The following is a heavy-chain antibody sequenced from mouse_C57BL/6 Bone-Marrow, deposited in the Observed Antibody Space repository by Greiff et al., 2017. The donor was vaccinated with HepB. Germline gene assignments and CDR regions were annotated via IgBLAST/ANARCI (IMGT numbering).Heavy chain of an antibody. J-gene: IGHJ3*01. D-gene: IGHD2-1*01. Sequence: EVKLQQSGPELVKPGASVKISCKASGYSFTGYYMNWVKQSPEKSLEWIGEINPSTGGTTYNQKFKAKATLTVDKSSSTAYMQLKSLTSEDSAVYYCARRTTLAYWGQGTLVTVSA. CDR2: INPSTGGT. CDR3: ARRTTLAY. V-gene: IGHV1-42*01. CDR1: GYSFTGYY.